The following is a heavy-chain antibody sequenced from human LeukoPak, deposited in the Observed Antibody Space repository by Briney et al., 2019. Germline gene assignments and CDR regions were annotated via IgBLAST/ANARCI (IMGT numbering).Heavy chain of an antibody. CDR2: INPSGGST. CDR1: GYTFTNYY. D-gene: IGHD3-22*01. Sequence: ASXXVXCKASGYTFTNYYMHWMRQAPGQGLEWMGIINPSGGSTSYAQKFQGRVTMTRDTSTSTVYMELSSLRSDDTAVYYCARAGYDSSGYYSYWGQGTLVTVSS. J-gene: IGHJ4*02. CDR3: ARAGYDSSGYYSY. V-gene: IGHV1-46*01.